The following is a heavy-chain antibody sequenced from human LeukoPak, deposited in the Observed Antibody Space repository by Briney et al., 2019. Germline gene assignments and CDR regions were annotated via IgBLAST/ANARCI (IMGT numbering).Heavy chain of an antibody. Sequence: SETLSLTCTVSGGSISSSSYYWGWIRQPPGKGLEWIGSIYYSGSTYYNPSLKSRVTISVDTSKNQFSLKLSSVTAVDTAVYYCARGGDLYYFDYWGQGTLVTVSS. CDR3: ARGGDLYYFDY. D-gene: IGHD2-21*02. J-gene: IGHJ4*02. V-gene: IGHV4-39*07. CDR2: IYYSGST. CDR1: GGSISSSSYY.